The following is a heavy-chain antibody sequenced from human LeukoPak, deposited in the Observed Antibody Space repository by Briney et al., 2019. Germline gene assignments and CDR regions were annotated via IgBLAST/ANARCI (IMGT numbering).Heavy chain of an antibody. V-gene: IGHV3-48*03. CDR1: GLTFSSYE. CDR3: ARDRYCSGGSCYSYYGMDV. CDR2: ISSSGSTI. J-gene: IGHJ6*02. Sequence: PGGSPRLSCAASGLTFSSYEMNWVRQAPGKGLEWVSYISSSGSTIYYADSVKGRFTISRDNAKNSLYLQMNSLRAEDTAVYYCARDRYCSGGSCYSYYGMDVWGQGTTVTVSS. D-gene: IGHD2-15*01.